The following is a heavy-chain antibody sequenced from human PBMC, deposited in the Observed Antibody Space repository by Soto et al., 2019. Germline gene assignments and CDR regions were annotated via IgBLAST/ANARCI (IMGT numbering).Heavy chain of an antibody. CDR2: INAGNGNT. V-gene: IGHV1-3*01. D-gene: IGHD1-26*01. Sequence: QVQLVQSGAEVKKPGASVKVSCKASGYTFTSYAMHWVRQAPGQRLEWMGWINAGNGNTKYSQKFQGRVTITRDTSASTAYMALSSLRSADTAVYYCARGGSLYWYFDLWGRGTLVTVSS. CDR1: GYTFTSYA. J-gene: IGHJ2*01. CDR3: ARGGSLYWYFDL.